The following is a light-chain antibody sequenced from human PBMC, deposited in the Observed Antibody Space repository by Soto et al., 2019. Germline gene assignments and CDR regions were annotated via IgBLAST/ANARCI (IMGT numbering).Light chain of an antibody. CDR1: QNVATN. Sequence: IVMTQSPVTLSMSPGDRATLSCRASQNVATNVAWYQQKPGQAPRLLIYGASIRATGVPARFSGSGSGTDFTLTIGSLQSEDFAVFYCHQATSGLRTFGRGTRVEV. V-gene: IGKV3-15*01. CDR2: GAS. CDR3: HQATSGLRT. J-gene: IGKJ1*01.